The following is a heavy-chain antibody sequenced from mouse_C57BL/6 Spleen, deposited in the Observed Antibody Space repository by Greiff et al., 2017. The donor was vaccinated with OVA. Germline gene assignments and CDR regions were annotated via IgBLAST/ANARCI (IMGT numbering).Heavy chain of an antibody. V-gene: IGHV3-6*01. Sequence: ESGPGLVKPSQSLSLTCSVTGYSITSGYYWNWIRQFPGNKLEWMGYISYDGSNNYNPSLKNRISITRDTSKNQFFLKLNSVTTEDTATYYCAREGLRGNYFDYWGQGTTLTVSS. D-gene: IGHD2-4*01. CDR1: GYSITSGYY. CDR2: ISYDGSN. J-gene: IGHJ2*01. CDR3: AREGLRGNYFDY.